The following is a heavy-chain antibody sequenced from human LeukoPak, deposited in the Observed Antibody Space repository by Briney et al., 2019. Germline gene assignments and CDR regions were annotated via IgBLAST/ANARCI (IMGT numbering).Heavy chain of an antibody. Sequence: GGSLRLSCAASGFTFSSYWMHWVRQAPGKGLVWVSRINTDGSSTSYADSVKGRFTISRDNAKNTLYLQMNSLRAEDTAVYYCARGRYNWNYGDAFDIWGQGTMVTVSS. J-gene: IGHJ3*02. D-gene: IGHD1-7*01. CDR1: GFTFSSYW. CDR3: ARGRYNWNYGDAFDI. V-gene: IGHV3-74*01. CDR2: INTDGSST.